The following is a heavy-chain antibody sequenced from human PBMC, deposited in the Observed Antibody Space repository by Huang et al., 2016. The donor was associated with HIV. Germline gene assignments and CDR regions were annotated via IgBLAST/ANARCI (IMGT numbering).Heavy chain of an antibody. V-gene: IGHV4-61*03. J-gene: IGHJ5*02. D-gene: IGHD2-2*01. Sequence: QVHLQESGPGLVKPSETLSLTCTFSGGSVSSGSYYWSWSRQPPGKGREWLGLIYYTGRTSYNPSLKSRVTISIDTSTHRFSLNLTSVTAADTAMYYCAAGLYQLWFDPWGQGTLVTVSS. CDR3: AAGLYQLWFDP. CDR2: IYYTGRT. CDR1: GGSVSSGSYY.